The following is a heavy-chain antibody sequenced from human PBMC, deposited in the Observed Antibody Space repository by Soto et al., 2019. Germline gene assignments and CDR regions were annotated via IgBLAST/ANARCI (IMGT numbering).Heavy chain of an antibody. CDR1: GYTFTSYY. D-gene: IGHD2-15*01. CDR3: ARERGTICSGGSCQTPAPYYFDY. Sequence: QVQLVQSGAEVKKPGASVKVSCKASGYTFTSYYMHWVRQAPGQGLEWMGIINPSGGSTSYAQKFRGRVTMPRDTSTSTVYMELSSLRSEDTAVYYCARERGTICSGGSCQTPAPYYFDYWGQGTLVTVSS. V-gene: IGHV1-46*01. J-gene: IGHJ4*02. CDR2: INPSGGST.